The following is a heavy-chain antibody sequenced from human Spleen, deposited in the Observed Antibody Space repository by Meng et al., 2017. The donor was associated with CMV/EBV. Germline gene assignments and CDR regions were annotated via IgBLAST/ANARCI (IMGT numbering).Heavy chain of an antibody. Sequence: ASGVKFSSYAMTWVRQAPGKGLEWVSVIYSGSTTYYADSVKGRFTISRDNSKNTLYLQMNSLRAVDTAVYYCAKDEDSNYLAAALDYWGQGTLVPSPQ. J-gene: IGHJ4*02. D-gene: IGHD4-11*01. CDR3: AKDEDSNYLAAALDY. V-gene: IGHV3-23*03. CDR2: IYSGSTT. CDR1: GVKFSSYA.